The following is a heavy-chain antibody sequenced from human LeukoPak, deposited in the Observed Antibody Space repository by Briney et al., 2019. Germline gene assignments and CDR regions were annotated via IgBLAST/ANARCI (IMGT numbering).Heavy chain of an antibody. J-gene: IGHJ5*02. D-gene: IGHD2-2*01. CDR2: ISYDGSNK. Sequence: PGRSLRLSCAASGFTFSSYGMHWVRQAPGKGLEWVAVISYDGSNKYYADSVKGRFTISRDNSKNTLYLQMNSLRAEDTAVYYCARLARESKRPTRPGNWFDPWGQGTLVTVSS. CDR3: ARLARESKRPTRPGNWFDP. CDR1: GFTFSSYG. V-gene: IGHV3-30*03.